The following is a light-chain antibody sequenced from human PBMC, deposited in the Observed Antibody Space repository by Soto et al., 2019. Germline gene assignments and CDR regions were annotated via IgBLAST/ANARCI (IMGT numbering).Light chain of an antibody. J-gene: IGLJ1*01. CDR2: DVS. Sequence: QSALTQPRSVSGSPGQSVTISCTGTSSDVGAYNYVSWYQQHPGKGPKLMIYDVSKWASGVPDRFSGSKSGNTASLTISGLQAADEVDYYCSLYTSENTYVFGTGTKLTVL. CDR3: SLYTSENTYV. CDR1: SSDVGAYNY. V-gene: IGLV2-11*01.